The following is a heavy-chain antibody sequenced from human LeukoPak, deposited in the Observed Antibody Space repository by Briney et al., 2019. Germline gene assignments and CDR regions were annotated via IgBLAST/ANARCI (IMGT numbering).Heavy chain of an antibody. CDR2: IGGSGTRT. D-gene: IGHD2-2*03. CDR3: AKDSGWILFDD. J-gene: IGHJ4*02. CDR1: GFTFSTYA. Sequence: GRSLRLSCAASGFTFSTYAIHWVRQAPGKGLEWVSGIGGSGTRTYYADSVKGRFTISRDNSKNTLYLQMNSLRDEDTAVYYCAKDSGWILFDDWGQGTLVTVSS. V-gene: IGHV3-23*01.